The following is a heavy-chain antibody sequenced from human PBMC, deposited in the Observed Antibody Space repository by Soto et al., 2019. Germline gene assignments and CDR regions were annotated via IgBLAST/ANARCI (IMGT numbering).Heavy chain of an antibody. V-gene: IGHV3-33*01. Sequence: QVQLVESGGGVVQPGRSLRLSCAASGFTFSSYGFHWVRQAPGKGLEWVASIRYDGSKKYYADSVKGRLTISRDDLENTIYLQVSSLRAEDTALYYCARDLSYGSVAPGGQGTLVTVSS. CDR3: ARDLSYGSVAP. CDR1: GFTFSSYG. J-gene: IGHJ4*02. CDR2: IRYDGSKK. D-gene: IGHD3-10*01.